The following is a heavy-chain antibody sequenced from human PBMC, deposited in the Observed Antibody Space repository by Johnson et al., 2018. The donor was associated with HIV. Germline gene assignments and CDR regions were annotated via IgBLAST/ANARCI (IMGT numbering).Heavy chain of an antibody. CDR1: GFTFRSYG. V-gene: IGHV3-30*02. D-gene: IGHD1-7*01. CDR2: IRYDGSNK. Sequence: VQLVESGGGVVQPGGSLRLSCAASGFTFRSYGMHWVRQAPGKGLEWVAFIRYDGSNKYYADSVKGRFTISRDNSKNTLYLQMNSLRAEDTAVYYCARAGQLPEDAFDIWGQGTMVTVSS. CDR3: ARAGQLPEDAFDI. J-gene: IGHJ3*02.